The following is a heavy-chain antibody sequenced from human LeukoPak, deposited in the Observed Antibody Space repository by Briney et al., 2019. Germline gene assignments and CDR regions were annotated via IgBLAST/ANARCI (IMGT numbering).Heavy chain of an antibody. CDR3: ARESTTFGFYYGMDV. CDR1: GFTFSSYG. Sequence: GGSLRLSCAASGFTFSSYGMHWVRQAPGKGLEWVAVIWYDGSNKYYADSVKGRFTISRDNSKNTLYLQMNSLRAEDTAVYYCARESTTFGFYYGMDVWGQGTAVTVSS. CDR2: IWYDGSNK. J-gene: IGHJ6*02. D-gene: IGHD3-10*02. V-gene: IGHV3-33*01.